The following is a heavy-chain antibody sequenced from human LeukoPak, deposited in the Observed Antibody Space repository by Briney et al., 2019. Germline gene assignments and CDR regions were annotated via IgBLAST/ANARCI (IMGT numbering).Heavy chain of an antibody. V-gene: IGHV3-30*02. CDR2: IRYDGSNK. J-gene: IGHJ4*02. CDR1: GFTFSSYG. CDR3: AKDERIAVAGTTVCDY. Sequence: HPGGSLRLSCAASGFTFSSYGMHWVRQAPGKGLEWVAFIRYDGSNKYYADSVKGRFTISRDNSKNTLYPQMNSLRAEDTAVYYCAKDERIAVAGTTVCDYWGQGTLVTVSS. D-gene: IGHD6-19*01.